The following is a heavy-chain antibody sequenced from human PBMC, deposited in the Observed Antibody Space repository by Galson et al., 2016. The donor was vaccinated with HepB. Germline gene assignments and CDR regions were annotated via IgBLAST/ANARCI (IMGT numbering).Heavy chain of an antibody. D-gene: IGHD6-13*01. CDR3: ARVEGATADQMD. CDR2: ISPKSGDT. J-gene: IGHJ4*02. Sequence: SVKVSCKASGYSFTSYYMHWIRQAPGQGLEWMGWISPKSGDTKYVQKFQGRVTMTSDTSTSTVNMELSSLRSEDTAVYYCARVEGATADQMDWGQGTLVTVSS. V-gene: IGHV1-2*02. CDR1: GYSFTSYY.